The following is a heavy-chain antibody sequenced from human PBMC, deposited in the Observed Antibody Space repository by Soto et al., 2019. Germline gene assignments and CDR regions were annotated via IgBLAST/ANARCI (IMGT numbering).Heavy chain of an antibody. V-gene: IGHV4-39*01. J-gene: IGHJ4*02. CDR2: IYYSGST. Sequence: PSAPLSLTCTVSGCSISSSSYYWGWIRQPPGKGLEWIGSIYYSGSTYYNPSLKSRVTISVDTSKNQFSLKLSSVTAADTAVYYCAIHNWNYVARSDYWGQGTLVTVSS. D-gene: IGHD1-7*01. CDR3: AIHNWNYVARSDY. CDR1: GCSISSSSYY.